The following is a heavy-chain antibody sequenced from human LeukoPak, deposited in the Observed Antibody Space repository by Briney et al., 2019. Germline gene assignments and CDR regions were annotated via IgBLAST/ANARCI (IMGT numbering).Heavy chain of an antibody. CDR1: GGSISSSSYY. Sequence: PSETLSLTCTVSGGSISSSSYYWGWIRQPPGKGLEWIVSIYYSGSTYYNPSLKSRVTISVDTSKNQFSLKLSSVTAADTAVYYCARDPALLLDSEIYYPEYYFDYWGQGTLVTVSS. CDR2: IYYSGST. CDR3: ARDPALLLDSEIYYPEYYFDY. V-gene: IGHV4-39*07. D-gene: IGHD3-10*01. J-gene: IGHJ4*02.